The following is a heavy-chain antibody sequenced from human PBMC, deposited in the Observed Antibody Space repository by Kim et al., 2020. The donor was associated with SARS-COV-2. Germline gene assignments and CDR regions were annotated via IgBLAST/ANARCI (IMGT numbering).Heavy chain of an antibody. CDR1: GYTFTSYG. CDR3: ARVGYDFWSGYYLVLAAYKSDWFDP. V-gene: IGHV1-18*01. J-gene: IGHJ5*02. Sequence: ASVKVSCKASGYTFTSYGISWVRQAPGQGLEWMGWISAYNGNTNYAQKLQGRVTMTTDTSTSTAYMELRSLRSDDTAVYYCARVGYDFWSGYYLVLAAYKSDWFDPWGQGTLVTVSS. D-gene: IGHD3-3*01. CDR2: ISAYNGNT.